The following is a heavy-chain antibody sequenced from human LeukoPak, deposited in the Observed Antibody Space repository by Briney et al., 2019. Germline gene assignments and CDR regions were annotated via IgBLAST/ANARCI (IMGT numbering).Heavy chain of an antibody. CDR1: GYTFTSYD. CDR3: ARVTGSIDY. Sequence: ASVKVSCKASGYTFTSYDINWVRQATGQGPEWMGWMNPKSGNTGYAQKFQGRVTMTRDTSISTAYMELGNLRSEDTAVYYCARVTGSIDYWGQGTLVTVSS. CDR2: MNPKSGNT. D-gene: IGHD1-26*01. J-gene: IGHJ4*02. V-gene: IGHV1-8*01.